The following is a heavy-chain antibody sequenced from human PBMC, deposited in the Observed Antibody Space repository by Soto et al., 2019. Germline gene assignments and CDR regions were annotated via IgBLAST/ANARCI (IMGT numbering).Heavy chain of an antibody. J-gene: IGHJ6*02. CDR3: AKENTVVRDIYNAMDV. D-gene: IGHD3-10*01. Sequence: LRLSCAASGFIFDDYAMYWVRQAPGKGLEWVSGITWDGNSLGYADSVKGRFTISRDNAKNSLSLEMNSLRDEDTALYYCAKENTVVRDIYNAMDVWGQGTTVTVSS. V-gene: IGHV3-9*01. CDR2: ITWDGNSL. CDR1: GFIFDDYA.